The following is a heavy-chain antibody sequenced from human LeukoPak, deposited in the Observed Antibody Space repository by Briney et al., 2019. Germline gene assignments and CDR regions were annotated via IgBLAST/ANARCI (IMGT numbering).Heavy chain of an antibody. CDR3: AKDGLLWFGELLPNLSHFDY. CDR2: ISGSGGST. D-gene: IGHD3-10*01. V-gene: IGHV3-23*01. J-gene: IGHJ4*02. Sequence: GGSLRLSCAASGFTFSGYSMNWVRQAPGKGLEWVSAISGSGGSTYYADSVKGRFTISRDNSKNTLYLQMNSLRAEDTAVYYCAKDGLLWFGELLPNLSHFDYWGQGTLVTVSS. CDR1: GFTFSGYS.